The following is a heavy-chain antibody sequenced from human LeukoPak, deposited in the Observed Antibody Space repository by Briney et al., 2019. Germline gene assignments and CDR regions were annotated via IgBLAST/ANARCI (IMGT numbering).Heavy chain of an antibody. CDR1: GFTFSSYW. CDR3: ARDLRAVAETYYYYYMDV. Sequence: PGGSLRLSCAASGFTFSSYWMSWVRQAPGKGLEWVANIKQDGSEKYYVDSVKGRFAISRDNAKNSLYLQMNSLRAEDTAVCYCARDLRAVAETYYYYYMDVWGRGTTVTISS. V-gene: IGHV3-7*01. J-gene: IGHJ6*03. D-gene: IGHD6-19*01. CDR2: IKQDGSEK.